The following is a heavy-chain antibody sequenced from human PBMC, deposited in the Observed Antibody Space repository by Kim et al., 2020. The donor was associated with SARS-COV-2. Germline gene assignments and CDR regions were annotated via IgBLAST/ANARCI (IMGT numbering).Heavy chain of an antibody. Sequence: AQKFQGRGTITADKSTSTAYMELSSLRSEDTAVYYCARQITMVRGTLFDYWGQGTLVTVSS. CDR3: ARQITMVRGTLFDY. J-gene: IGHJ4*02. D-gene: IGHD3-10*01. V-gene: IGHV1-69*02.